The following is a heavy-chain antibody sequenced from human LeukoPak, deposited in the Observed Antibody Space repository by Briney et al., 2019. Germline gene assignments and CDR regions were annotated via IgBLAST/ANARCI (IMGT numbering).Heavy chain of an antibody. V-gene: IGHV3-23*01. CDR3: ARGQYTSAWD. Sequence: TGGSLRLSCAASGFTFSSYGMHWVRQAPGKGLEWVSAISGSGGSTYYADSVKGRFTISRDNSTNTLYLQMNSLRAEDTAIYYWARGQYTSAWDWGQGTLVTVSS. D-gene: IGHD6-6*01. J-gene: IGHJ4*02. CDR2: ISGSGGST. CDR1: GFTFSSYG.